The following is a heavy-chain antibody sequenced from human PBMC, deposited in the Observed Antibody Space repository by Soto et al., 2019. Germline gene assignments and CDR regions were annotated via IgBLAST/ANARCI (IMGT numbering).Heavy chain of an antibody. Sequence: QVTVKESGPVLVKPTETLTLTCTVSGFSLSNAGLGVSWIRQPPGKALEWLAHIFSNEEKSYSTSLKSRLTSSKDTSKSHVVLIMTNMDPVDTATYYCASTYSTSWYWFDPWGQGTLVTVSA. CDR2: IFSNEEK. CDR3: ASTYSTSWYWFDP. D-gene: IGHD6-13*01. V-gene: IGHV2-26*01. J-gene: IGHJ5*02. CDR1: GFSLSNAGLG.